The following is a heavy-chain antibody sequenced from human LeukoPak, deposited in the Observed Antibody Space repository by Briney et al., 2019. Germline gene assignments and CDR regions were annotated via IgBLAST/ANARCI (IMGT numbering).Heavy chain of an antibody. CDR3: AKHFGSGDYYNFFDD. CDR2: ISGSGVST. CDR1: GFTFSSYA. Sequence: GGSLRLSCAASGFTFSSYAMSWVRQAPGKGLEWVSAISGSGVSTYYADSVKGRFTISRDNSKNTLFLQMNSLRAEDTALYYCAKHFGSGDYYNFFDDWGQGTLVSVSS. J-gene: IGHJ4*02. D-gene: IGHD3-10*01. V-gene: IGHV3-23*01.